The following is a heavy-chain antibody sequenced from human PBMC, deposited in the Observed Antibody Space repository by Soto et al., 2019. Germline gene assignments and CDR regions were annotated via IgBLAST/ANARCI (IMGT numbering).Heavy chain of an antibody. CDR3: ARPPLPGYSIHFNS. CDR1: GYIFIDYW. V-gene: IGHV5-51*01. J-gene: IGHJ4*02. CDR2: VYPRDPDT. Sequence: GESLKISCKASGYIFIDYWIGWVRQMPGKGLEWMGIVYPRDPDTRYSPSFQGQVTISADSSTGTAFLQWRSLKASDTALYYCARPPLPGYSIHFNSWGQGTLVTVSS. D-gene: IGHD2-15*01.